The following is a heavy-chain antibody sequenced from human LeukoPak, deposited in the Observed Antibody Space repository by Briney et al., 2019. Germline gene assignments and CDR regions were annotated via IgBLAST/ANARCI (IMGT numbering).Heavy chain of an antibody. CDR1: GYTFTGYY. J-gene: IGHJ3*02. D-gene: IGHD3-10*01. Sequence: ASVKVSCKASGYTFTGYYMHWVRQAPGQGLEWMGWINPNSGGTNYAQKFQGRVTMTRDTSINTAYMELSSLTSDDTAVYYCARDYYFGSGTYLDAFDIWGQGTMVTVSS. CDR2: INPNSGGT. V-gene: IGHV1-2*02. CDR3: ARDYYFGSGTYLDAFDI.